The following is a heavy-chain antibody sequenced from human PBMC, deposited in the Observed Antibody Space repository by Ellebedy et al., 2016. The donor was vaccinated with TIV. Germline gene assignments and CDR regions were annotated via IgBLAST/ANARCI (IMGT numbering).Heavy chain of an antibody. CDR1: GFILSDHD. V-gene: IGHV3-72*01. Sequence: PGGSLRLSCAVSGFILSDHDMDWVCQAPGKGLEWVGRTRNKPNNYTTEYAASVKGRFTISRDDSKNSLYLQMNSLKIEDTAVYYCTGWRSGDPTWGQGTLVTVSS. D-gene: IGHD4-17*01. CDR2: TRNKPNNYTT. J-gene: IGHJ5*02. CDR3: TGWRSGDPT.